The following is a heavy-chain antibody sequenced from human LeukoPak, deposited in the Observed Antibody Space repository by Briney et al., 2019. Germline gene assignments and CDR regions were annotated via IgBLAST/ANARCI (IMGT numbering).Heavy chain of an antibody. CDR1: GYTLTELS. J-gene: IGHJ6*02. CDR2: FDPEDGET. D-gene: IGHD3-10*01. V-gene: IGHV1-24*01. CDR3: ATRAGEEKHLEPMDV. Sequence: ASVKVSCKVSGYTLTELSMHWVRQAPGKGLEWMGGFDPEDGETIYAQKFQGRVTMTEDTSTDTAYMELSSLRSEDTAVYYCATRAGEEKHLEPMDVWGQGTTVTVSS.